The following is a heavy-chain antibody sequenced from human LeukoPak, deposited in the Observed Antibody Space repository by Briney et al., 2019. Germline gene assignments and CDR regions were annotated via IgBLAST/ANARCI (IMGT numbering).Heavy chain of an antibody. V-gene: IGHV3-74*01. CDR2: INSDGSST. J-gene: IGHJ4*02. D-gene: IGHD1-26*01. CDR3: ARESYGSYYYFDF. Sequence: GSLRLSCAASGFTFSNYWMHWVRQAPGKGLVWVSRINSDGSSTTYADSVKGRFTISRDNAKNTLYLQMNSLRAEDTAVFYCARESYGSYYYFDFWGQGALVTVSS. CDR1: GFTFSNYW.